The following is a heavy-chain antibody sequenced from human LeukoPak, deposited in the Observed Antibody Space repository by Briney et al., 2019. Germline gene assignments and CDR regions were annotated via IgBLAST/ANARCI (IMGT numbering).Heavy chain of an antibody. D-gene: IGHD2-15*01. CDR2: LYTRGSI. V-gene: IGHV4-61*02. Sequence: SETLSLTCTVSGGSISSGDYYWSWIRQPAGKGLEWIGRLYTRGSINYNPSLKSRVTISVDTSKNQFSLKLSSVTAADTAVYYCARVECSGGSCYPIYYYYYMDVWGKGTTVTVSS. CDR3: ARVECSGGSCYPIYYYYYMDV. J-gene: IGHJ6*03. CDR1: GGSISSGDYY.